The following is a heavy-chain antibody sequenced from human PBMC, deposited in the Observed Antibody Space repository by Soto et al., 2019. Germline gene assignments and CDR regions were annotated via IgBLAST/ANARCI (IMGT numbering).Heavy chain of an antibody. J-gene: IGHJ4*02. Sequence: EVQVVESGGGLVQPGGSLRLSCAASGFIFSNYWMSWVRQAPGKGLEWVANIKQDGSEKHYVDSVKGRFTISSDNADNSLYLQMNSLRAEATAVYYCAKNNLYCSSTNCFVFDYWGQGALVTVSS. D-gene: IGHD2-2*01. CDR1: GFIFSNYW. V-gene: IGHV3-7*01. CDR2: IKQDGSEK. CDR3: AKNNLYCSSTNCFVFDY.